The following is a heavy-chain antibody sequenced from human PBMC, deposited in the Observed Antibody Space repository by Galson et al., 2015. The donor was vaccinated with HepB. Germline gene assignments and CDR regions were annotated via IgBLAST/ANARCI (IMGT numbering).Heavy chain of an antibody. D-gene: IGHD6-13*01. Sequence: LRLSCAASGFIVSSNYMSWVRQAPGRGLECVSVIYSGGNIDYADSVRGRFIISRDNSRNTLYLQMNSLRVEDTAVYYCARGYSRSWYSGLGFWGQGTLVTVSS. J-gene: IGHJ4*02. CDR3: ARGYSRSWYSGLGF. CDR1: GFIVSSNY. V-gene: IGHV3-53*01. CDR2: IYSGGNI.